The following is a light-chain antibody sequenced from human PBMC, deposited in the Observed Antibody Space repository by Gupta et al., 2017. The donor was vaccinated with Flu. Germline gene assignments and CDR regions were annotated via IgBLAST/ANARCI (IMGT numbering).Light chain of an antibody. CDR3: QQYSSSPLT. V-gene: IGKV3-20*01. CDR2: GAS. CDR1: QRVSSNY. Sequence: EIVLTQSPGTLSLSPGERATLSCRASQRVSSNYLAWYQQRPGQAPRLLIYGASSRATGIPDRFSGRGSGTDFTLSISRLEPEDFAVYYCQQYSSSPLTFGGGTKVEIK. J-gene: IGKJ4*01.